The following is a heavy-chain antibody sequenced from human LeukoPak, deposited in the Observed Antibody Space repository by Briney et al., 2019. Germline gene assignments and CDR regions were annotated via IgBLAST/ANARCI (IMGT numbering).Heavy chain of an antibody. Sequence: SVKVSCKASGGTFSSYAISWVRQAPGQGLEWMGRIIPIFGTANYAQKFQGRVTITTDESPSTAHMELSSLRSEDTAVYYCARESYYDSSGPGGGALNYFDYWGQGTLVTVSS. V-gene: IGHV1-69*05. CDR3: ARESYYDSSGPGGGALNYFDY. J-gene: IGHJ4*02. CDR2: IIPIFGTA. D-gene: IGHD3-22*01. CDR1: GGTFSSYA.